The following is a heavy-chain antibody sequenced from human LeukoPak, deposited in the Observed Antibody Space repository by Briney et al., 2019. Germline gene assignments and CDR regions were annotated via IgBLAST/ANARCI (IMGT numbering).Heavy chain of an antibody. CDR1: GLTFSRSW. V-gene: IGHV3-7*01. Sequence: PGGSLRLSCVASGLTFSRSWMSWVRQAPGRGLEWVANTKEDGSEDYYVDSVKGRFTISRDNAKNTLYLQMNSLRAEDTAVYYCAKDLSPYYYGSGDYWGQGTLVTVSS. D-gene: IGHD3-10*01. CDR2: TKEDGSED. J-gene: IGHJ4*02. CDR3: AKDLSPYYYGSGDY.